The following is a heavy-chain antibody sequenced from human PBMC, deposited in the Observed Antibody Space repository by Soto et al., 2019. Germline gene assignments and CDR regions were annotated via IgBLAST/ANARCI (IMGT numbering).Heavy chain of an antibody. J-gene: IGHJ1*01. Sequence: SETLSLTCAVYGGSFSGYYWSWIRQPPGKGLEWIGEINHSGSTNYNPSLKSRVTISVDTSKNQFSLKLSSVTAADTAVYYCARGLKIRAAQYFQHWGQGTLVTVSS. CDR1: GGSFSGYY. D-gene: IGHD6-13*01. CDR2: INHSGST. CDR3: ARGLKIRAAQYFQH. V-gene: IGHV4-34*01.